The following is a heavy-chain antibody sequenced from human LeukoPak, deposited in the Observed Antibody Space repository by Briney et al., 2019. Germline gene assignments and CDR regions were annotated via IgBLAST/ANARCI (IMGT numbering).Heavy chain of an antibody. CDR3: ARGGGKYSSNSYGMDV. CDR1: GGSFSGYY. D-gene: IGHD6-13*01. J-gene: IGHJ6*02. CDR2: INHSGST. V-gene: IGHV4-34*01. Sequence: SETLSLTCAVYGGSFSGYYWSWIRQPPGKGLEWIGEINHSGSTNYNPSLKSRVTISVDTSKNQFSLKLSSVTAADTAVYYCARGGGKYSSNSYGMDVWGQGTTVAVSS.